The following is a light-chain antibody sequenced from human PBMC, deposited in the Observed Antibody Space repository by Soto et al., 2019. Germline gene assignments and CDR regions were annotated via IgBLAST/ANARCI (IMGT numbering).Light chain of an antibody. CDR3: QQRSNWPVT. Sequence: EIVLTQSPATLSLSPGEGATLSCRASQSVSSYLAWYQQKPGQAPRLLIYDASNRATGIPARFSGSGSGPDLTLIISSLEPEDFAVYYCQQRSNWPVTFGLGTKVEV. V-gene: IGKV3-11*01. CDR1: QSVSSY. J-gene: IGKJ1*01. CDR2: DAS.